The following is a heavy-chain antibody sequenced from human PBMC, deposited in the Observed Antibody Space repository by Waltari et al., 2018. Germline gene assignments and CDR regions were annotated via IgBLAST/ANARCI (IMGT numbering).Heavy chain of an antibody. CDR2: IYGGGGT. J-gene: IGHJ5*02. CDR1: GFILSTYA. V-gene: IGHV3-23*03. CDR3: AKMNLYSGDWTTGHWFDP. D-gene: IGHD6-19*01. Sequence: EVQLLESGGGLVQAGGSIRVSCAASGFILSTYAIIWVRQAPGEGLDWGSVIYGGGGTYYADSVKGRFTISRDSSENTLYLQMNSLSAEDTAVYYCAKMNLYSGDWTTGHWFDPWGQGTLVTVSS.